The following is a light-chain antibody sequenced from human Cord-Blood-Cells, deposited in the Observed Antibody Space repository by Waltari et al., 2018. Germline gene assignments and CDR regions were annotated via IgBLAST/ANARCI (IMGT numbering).Light chain of an antibody. CDR1: SSDVGSYNL. V-gene: IGLV2-23*01. J-gene: IGLJ3*02. CDR3: CSYAGSSTWV. Sequence: QSALTQPASVSGSPGKSITISCTGTSSDVGSYNLVSWYQQHPGKAPKLMIYEGSKRPSGVSNRFSGSKSGNTASLTISGLQPEDEADYYCCSYAGSSTWVFGGGTKLTVL. CDR2: EGS.